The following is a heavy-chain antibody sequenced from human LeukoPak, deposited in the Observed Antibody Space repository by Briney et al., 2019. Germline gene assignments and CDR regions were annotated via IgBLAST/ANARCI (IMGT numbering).Heavy chain of an antibody. CDR3: VRDEGVDASGYYSYWYFDL. V-gene: IGHV4-59*01. CDR2: IYYSGST. D-gene: IGHD3-22*01. J-gene: IGHJ2*01. Sequence: SETLSLTCTVSGGSISRYSWNWIRQPPGKGLEWIGYIYYSGSTNYNPSLKSRVTISVDTSKNHFSLKLSSVTAADTAVYYCVRDEGVDASGYYSYWYFDLWGRGTLVTVSS. CDR1: GGSISRYS.